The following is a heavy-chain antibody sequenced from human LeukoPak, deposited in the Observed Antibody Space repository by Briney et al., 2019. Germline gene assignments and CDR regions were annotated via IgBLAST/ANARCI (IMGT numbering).Heavy chain of an antibody. CDR3: ARDGNLEQWLAYFDY. V-gene: IGHV3-7*01. CDR1: GFSFSSFW. CDR2: IKKDGSEK. Sequence: GGSLRLSCATSGFSFSSFWMSRVRQAPGKGLEWVANIKKDGSEKYYVDSVKGRFTISRDNAKNSLYLQMNSLRAEDTAVYYCARDGNLEQWLAYFDYWGQGTLVTVSS. J-gene: IGHJ4*02. D-gene: IGHD6-19*01.